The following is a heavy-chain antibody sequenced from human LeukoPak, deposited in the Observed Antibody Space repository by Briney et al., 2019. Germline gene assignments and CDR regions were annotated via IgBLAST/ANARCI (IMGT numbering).Heavy chain of an antibody. D-gene: IGHD2-2*01. CDR3: AGAPFSSSSC. V-gene: IGHV3-74*01. J-gene: IGHJ4*02. CDR1: AFTFSSYW. CDR2: ISSDGSST. Sequence: PGGSLRLSCAASAFTFSSYWVHWVRQPPGKGLVWVSRISSDGSSTNYADSVKGRFTTSRDNAKNTLYLQMNSLRAEDTAVYYCAGAPFSSSSCWGQGTLVTVSS.